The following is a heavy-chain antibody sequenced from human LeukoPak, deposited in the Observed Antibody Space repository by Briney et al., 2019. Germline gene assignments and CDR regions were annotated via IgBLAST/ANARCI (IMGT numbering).Heavy chain of an antibody. Sequence: PLETPWISPERSLYTPTSYLIGWLRQMPGKGREWMGIIYPGDSDTRYSPSFQGQVTISADKSISTAYLQWSSLKASDTAMYYCARRDGVIYHIDYWGQGTPVTVSS. CDR3: ARRDGVIYHIDY. CDR1: LYTPTSYL. D-gene: IGHD2-8*01. V-gene: IGHV5-51*03. J-gene: IGHJ4*02. CDR2: IYPGDSDT.